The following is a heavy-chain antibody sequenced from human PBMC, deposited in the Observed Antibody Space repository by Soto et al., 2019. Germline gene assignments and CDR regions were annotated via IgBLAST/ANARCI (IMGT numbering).Heavy chain of an antibody. CDR3: ARGGYGGGDAFDI. CDR2: INHSGST. Sequence: QVQLQQWGAGLLKPSETLSLTCAVYGGSFSGYYWSWIRQPPGKGLEWIGEINHSGSTNYNPSLTSRVTISVDTSKNQFSLKLSSVTAADTAVYYCARGGYGGGDAFDIWGQGTMVTVSS. CDR1: GGSFSGYY. D-gene: IGHD2-15*01. J-gene: IGHJ3*02. V-gene: IGHV4-34*01.